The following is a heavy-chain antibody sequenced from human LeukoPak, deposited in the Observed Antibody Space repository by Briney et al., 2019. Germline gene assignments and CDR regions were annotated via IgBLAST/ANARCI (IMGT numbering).Heavy chain of an antibody. CDR3: ARGNSGSYYYYYMDV. J-gene: IGHJ6*03. V-gene: IGHV4-39*07. D-gene: IGHD1-26*01. CDR1: GDSFSSNGFY. Sequence: SETLSLTCTVSGDSFSSNGFYWAWIRQPPGKRLEWIGSISYRGNTWYNPSLKSRVTISVDTSKNQFSLKLSSVTAADTAVYYCARGNSGSYYYYYMDVWGKGTTVTVSS. CDR2: ISYRGNT.